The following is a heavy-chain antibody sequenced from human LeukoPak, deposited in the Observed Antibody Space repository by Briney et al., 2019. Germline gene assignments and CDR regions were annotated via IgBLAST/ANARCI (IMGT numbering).Heavy chain of an antibody. J-gene: IGHJ4*02. Sequence: GRSLRLSCAASGFTFSSYGMHWVRQAPGKGLEWVAFIRYDGNNKYYTDSVKGRFTISRDNSKNTLYLHMDNLRGEDTAVYYCAKAGVTGATVMYYFDYWGQGTLVTVSS. D-gene: IGHD1-26*01. CDR2: IRYDGNNK. CDR1: GFTFSSYG. CDR3: AKAGVTGATVMYYFDY. V-gene: IGHV3-30*02.